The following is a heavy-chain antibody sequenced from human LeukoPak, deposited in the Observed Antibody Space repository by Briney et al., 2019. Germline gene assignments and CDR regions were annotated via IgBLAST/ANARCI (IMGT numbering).Heavy chain of an antibody. Sequence: GSLRLSCAASGFTFSSYAMSWIRQPPGKGLEWIGEINHSGSTNYNPSLKSRVTISVDTSKNQFSLKLSSVTAADTAVYYCARDPTVTTYGSGYWGQGTLVTVSS. J-gene: IGHJ4*02. CDR1: GFTFSSYA. V-gene: IGHV4-34*01. D-gene: IGHD4-17*01. CDR3: ARDPTVTTYGSGY. CDR2: INHSGST.